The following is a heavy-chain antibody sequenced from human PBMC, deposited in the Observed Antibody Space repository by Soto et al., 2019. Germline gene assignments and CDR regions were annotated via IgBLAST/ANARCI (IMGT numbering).Heavy chain of an antibody. D-gene: IGHD3-10*01. CDR1: GYSVTSYW. J-gene: IGHJ3*02. CDR3: AGKYFITSTCARSASDI. V-gene: IGHV5-51*01. Sequence: GESLKISCKGSGYSVTSYWIGWVRQMPGKGLEWMGIIYPGDSDTRYSPSFQGQVTMSADKSISTAYLQWSSLKASDTAMYYCAGKYFITSTCARSASDICGQATMVTVSS. CDR2: IYPGDSDT.